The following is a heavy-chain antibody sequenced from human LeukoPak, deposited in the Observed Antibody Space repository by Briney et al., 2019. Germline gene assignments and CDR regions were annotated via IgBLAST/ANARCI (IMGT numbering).Heavy chain of an antibody. J-gene: IGHJ4*02. Sequence: GRSLRLSCAASGFTFSSYWMSWVRQAPGKGLEWVANIKQDGSEKYYVDSVKGRLTISRDNAKNSLYLQMNSLRAEDTAIYFCAREDDWNYEDYWGQGTLVTVSS. D-gene: IGHD1-7*01. V-gene: IGHV3-7*01. CDR1: GFTFSSYW. CDR2: IKQDGSEK. CDR3: AREDDWNYEDY.